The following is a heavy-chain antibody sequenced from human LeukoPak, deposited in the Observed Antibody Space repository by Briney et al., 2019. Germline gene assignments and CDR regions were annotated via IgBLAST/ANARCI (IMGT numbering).Heavy chain of an antibody. J-gene: IGHJ5*02. CDR1: GFTFSSYE. CDR3: ARAAAGTMRFDP. Sequence: GGSLRLSCAASGFTFSSYEVNWVRQAPGKGLEWVSYISSSGSTIYYADSVKGRFTISRDNAKNSLYLQMNSLRAEDTAVYYCARAAAGTMRFDPWGQGTLVTVSS. V-gene: IGHV3-48*03. D-gene: IGHD6-13*01. CDR2: ISSSGSTI.